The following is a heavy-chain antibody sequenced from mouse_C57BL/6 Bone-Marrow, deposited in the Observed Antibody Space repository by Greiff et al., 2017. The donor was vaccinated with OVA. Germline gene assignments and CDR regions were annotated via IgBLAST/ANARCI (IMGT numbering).Heavy chain of an antibody. CDR1: GYTFTEYT. D-gene: IGHD1-1*01. Sequence: VKLQESGAELVKPGASVKLSCKASGYTFTEYTIHWVKQRSGQGLEWIGWFYPGSGSIKYNEKFKDKATLTADKSSSTVYMELSRLTSEDSAVYFCARHEKFYYYGSSPAWFAYWGQVTLVTVSA. J-gene: IGHJ3*01. CDR3: ARHEKFYYYGSSPAWFAY. CDR2: FYPGSGSI. V-gene: IGHV1-62-2*01.